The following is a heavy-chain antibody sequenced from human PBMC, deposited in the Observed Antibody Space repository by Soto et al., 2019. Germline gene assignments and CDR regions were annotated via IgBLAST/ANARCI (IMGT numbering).Heavy chain of an antibody. CDR2: ISYSGST. Sequence: QVQLQESGPGLVKPSETLSLTCKVSGASISSYYWSWIRQPPGKGLEWIGYISYSGSTKYNPSLRSRVTMSIDTSKKQFSLKLTSTTAADTAVYFCARTSSSPQMDFDRWGQGTLVTVSS. CDR3: ARTSSSPQMDFDR. V-gene: IGHV4-59*01. D-gene: IGHD6-19*01. J-gene: IGHJ4*02. CDR1: GASISSYY.